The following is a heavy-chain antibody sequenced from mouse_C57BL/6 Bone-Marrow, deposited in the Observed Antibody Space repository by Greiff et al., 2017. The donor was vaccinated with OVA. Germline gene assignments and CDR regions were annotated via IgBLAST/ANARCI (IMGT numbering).Heavy chain of an antibody. J-gene: IGHJ4*01. CDR3: ASEGPLVDY. CDR2: INPNNGGT. D-gene: IGHD6-1*01. V-gene: IGHV1-26*01. Sequence: EVQLQQSGPELVKPGASVKISCKASGYTFTDYYMNWVKQSHGKSLEWIGDINPNNGGTSYNQKFKGKATLTVDKSSSTAYMELRSLTSEDSAVYYCASEGPLVDYWGQGTSVTVSS. CDR1: GYTFTDYY.